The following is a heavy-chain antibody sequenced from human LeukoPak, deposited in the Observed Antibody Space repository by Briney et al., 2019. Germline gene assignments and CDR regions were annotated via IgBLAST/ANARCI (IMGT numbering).Heavy chain of an antibody. V-gene: IGHV1-2*06. CDR2: IEPSSGGT. CDR3: ARSLKAGGDF. J-gene: IGHJ4*02. D-gene: IGHD1-26*01. CDR1: GYTFNDHY. Sequence: GASVKVPCKTSGYTFNDHYTYWVRQAPGQGLEWMGRIEPSSGGTNYAQKFQGRVTLTRDTSIRTAYMDLKGLTSDDTATYYCARSLKAGGDFWGQGTLVTVSS.